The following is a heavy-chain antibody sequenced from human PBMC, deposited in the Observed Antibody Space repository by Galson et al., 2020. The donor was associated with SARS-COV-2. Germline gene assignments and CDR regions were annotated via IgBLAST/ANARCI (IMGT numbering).Heavy chain of an antibody. CDR3: AAATLVLNSPGGFGGFEI. J-gene: IGHJ3*02. V-gene: IGHV3-23*01. CDR2: VGTSSTST. Sequence: GGSLRLSCAASGFTSGNYAMSWVRQTPGKGLEWVSRVGTSSTSTYYRNSVKGRFTISRDKSKNTLLLQMNSLRADDPALYYCAAATLVLNSPGGFGGFEIWGRGTMVTVSS. CDR1: GFTSGNYA. D-gene: IGHD3-10*01.